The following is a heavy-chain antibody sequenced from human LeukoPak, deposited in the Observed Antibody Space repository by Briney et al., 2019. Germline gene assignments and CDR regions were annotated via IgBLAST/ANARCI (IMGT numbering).Heavy chain of an antibody. Sequence: GASVKVSCKASGFTLTSFDINWVRQAPGQGLEWMGWMNPKSGNSESTRNFQGRVTMTRDTSIDTAFLEVSSLTSDDMAVYYCARGRRAVRGVIPFNYGMDVWGLGTAVTVSS. V-gene: IGHV1-8*01. CDR3: ARGRRAVRGVIPFNYGMDV. D-gene: IGHD3-10*01. CDR1: GFTLTSFD. J-gene: IGHJ6*02. CDR2: MNPKSGNS.